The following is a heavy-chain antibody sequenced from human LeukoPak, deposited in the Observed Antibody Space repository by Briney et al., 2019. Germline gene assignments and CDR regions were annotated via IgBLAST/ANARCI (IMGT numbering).Heavy chain of an antibody. V-gene: IGHV4-59*01. J-gene: IGHJ3*02. CDR2: IYYSGST. D-gene: IGHD6-13*01. CDR1: GGSISSYY. Sequence: PSETLSLTCTVSGGSISSYYWSWIRQPPGKGLEWIGYIYYSGSTNYNPSLKSRVTISVDTSKNQFSLKLSSVTAADTAVYYCARALGYSSPGAFDIWDQGTMVTVSS. CDR3: ARALGYSSPGAFDI.